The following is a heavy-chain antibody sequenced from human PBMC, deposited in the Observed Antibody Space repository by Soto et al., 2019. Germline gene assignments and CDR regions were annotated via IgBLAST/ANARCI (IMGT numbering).Heavy chain of an antibody. Sequence: ASVKVSCKASGGTLSSYTFSCVRQAPGQGLEWMGRVIPNLGVTNYAKKFQGRFTIVVDTSTSTAYMELNSLRYEDTAVYYCARDKGYCSDTSCPDFDYWGQGTTVTVS. CDR3: ARDKGYCSDTSCPDFDY. CDR2: VIPNLGVT. D-gene: IGHD2-15*01. CDR1: GGTLSSYT. V-gene: IGHV1-69*04. J-gene: IGHJ4*02.